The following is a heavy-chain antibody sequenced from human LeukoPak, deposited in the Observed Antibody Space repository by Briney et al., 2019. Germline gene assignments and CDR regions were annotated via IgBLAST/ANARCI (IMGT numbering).Heavy chain of an antibody. V-gene: IGHV4-4*02. J-gene: IGHJ4*02. CDR2: VHLNGAT. CDR3: TRESGAFSPFGF. CDR1: GGSIITTNW. Sequence: PSGTLSLTCGVSGGSIITTNWWSWVRQPPGKGLEWIGEVHLNGATNYNPSLESRVSMSIDKSKNQLSLKLSSVTAADTATYYCTRESGAFSPFGFWGQGTLVTVSS. D-gene: IGHD1-26*01.